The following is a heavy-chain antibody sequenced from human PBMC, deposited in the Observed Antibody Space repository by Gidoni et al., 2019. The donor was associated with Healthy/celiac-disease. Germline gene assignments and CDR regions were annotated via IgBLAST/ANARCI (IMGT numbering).Heavy chain of an antibody. CDR2: IWYDGSNK. D-gene: IGHD3-22*01. J-gene: IGHJ4*02. CDR3: ARGSSGYQDY. Sequence: QVQLVESGGGVVQPGRSLRISCAASGFTFSSYGMHWVRQAPGKGLEWVAVIWYDGSNKYYADSVKGRFTISRDNSKNTLYLQMNSLRAEDTAVYYCARGSSGYQDYWGQGTLVTVSS. CDR1: GFTFSSYG. V-gene: IGHV3-33*01.